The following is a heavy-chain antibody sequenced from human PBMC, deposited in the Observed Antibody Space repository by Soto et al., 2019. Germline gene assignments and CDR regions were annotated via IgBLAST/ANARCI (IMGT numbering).Heavy chain of an antibody. Sequence: QVQLQESGPGLVKPSQTLSLTCTVSGGSISSGGYYWSWIRQHPGKGLEWIGYIYYSGSTYYNPSLKSRVTISVDTSKNQFSLKLSSLTAADTAVYYCARSFAAVTRGGYYFDYWGQGTLVTVSS. V-gene: IGHV4-31*03. CDR2: IYYSGST. CDR1: GGSISSGGYY. CDR3: ARSFAAVTRGGYYFDY. D-gene: IGHD4-17*01. J-gene: IGHJ4*02.